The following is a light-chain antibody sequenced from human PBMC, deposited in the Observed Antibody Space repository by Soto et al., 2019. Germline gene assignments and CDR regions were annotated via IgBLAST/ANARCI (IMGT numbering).Light chain of an antibody. CDR3: QQYNSYSWT. CDR2: ETS. CDR1: QTISSW. V-gene: IGKV1-5*03. J-gene: IGKJ1*01. Sequence: DIQMTQSPSTLSGSVGDRVTITCRASQTISSWLAWYQQKPGKAPKLLIYETSSLESGVPSRFGGSGSGTEFTLTISSLQPDDFAIYYCQQYNSYSWTFGQGTQWIS.